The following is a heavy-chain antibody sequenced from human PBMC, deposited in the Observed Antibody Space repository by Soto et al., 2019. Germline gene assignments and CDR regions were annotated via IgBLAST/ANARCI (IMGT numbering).Heavy chain of an antibody. CDR1: GYTFTSYD. D-gene: IGHD4-17*01. Sequence: GASVKVSCKASGYTFTSYDINWVRQATGQGLEWMGWMNPNSGNTGYAQKFQGRVTMTRNTSISTAYMELSSLRSEDTAVYYCARGSGTTVTTRGRRNVHYYYYGMDVWGQGTTVTVSS. J-gene: IGHJ6*02. CDR3: ARGSGTTVTTRGRRNVHYYYYGMDV. CDR2: MNPNSGNT. V-gene: IGHV1-8*01.